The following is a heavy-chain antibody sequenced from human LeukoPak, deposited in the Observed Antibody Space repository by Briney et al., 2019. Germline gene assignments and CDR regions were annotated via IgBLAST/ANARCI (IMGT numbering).Heavy chain of an antibody. CDR3: ARDFYLGSYRVQAGGMDV. J-gene: IGHJ6*04. Sequence: ASVKVSCKASGYTFTSYGISWVRQAPGQGLEWMGWISAYNGNTNYAQKLQGRVTMTTDTSTSTAYMELRSLRSDDTAVYYCARDFYLGSYRVQAGGMDVWGKGTTVTVSS. CDR1: GYTFTSYG. CDR2: ISAYNGNT. D-gene: IGHD2-2*01. V-gene: IGHV1-18*04.